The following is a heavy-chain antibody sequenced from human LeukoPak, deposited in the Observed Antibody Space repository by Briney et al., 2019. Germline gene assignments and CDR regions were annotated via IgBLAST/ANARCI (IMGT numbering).Heavy chain of an antibody. CDR2: ISAYHGNT. Sequence: ASVKVSCKASGYTFTSYGISWVRQAPGQGLEWMGWISAYHGNTNYAQKLQGRVTMTTDTSTSTAYMELRSLRSDDTAVDFCARDHIGGAGNASFDIWGQGTMVTVSS. V-gene: IGHV1-18*01. J-gene: IGHJ3*02. CDR3: ARDHIGGAGNASFDI. CDR1: GYTFTSYG. D-gene: IGHD3-16*01.